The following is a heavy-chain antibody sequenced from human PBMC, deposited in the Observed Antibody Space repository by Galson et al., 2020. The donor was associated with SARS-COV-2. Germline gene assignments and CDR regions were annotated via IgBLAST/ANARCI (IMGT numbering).Heavy chain of an antibody. CDR3: ARLDEAEGADILTGLVYYYYMDV. J-gene: IGHJ6*03. V-gene: IGHV4-59*08. D-gene: IGHD3-9*01. Sequence: SETLSLTCPVSGGSISIYYWSWIRQPPGKGLEWIGYIYYSGSTNYNPSLKSRVTISVDTSKNQFSLKLSSVTAADTAVYYCARLDEAEGADILTGLVYYYYMDVWGKGTTVTVSS. CDR2: IYYSGST. CDR1: GGSISIYY.